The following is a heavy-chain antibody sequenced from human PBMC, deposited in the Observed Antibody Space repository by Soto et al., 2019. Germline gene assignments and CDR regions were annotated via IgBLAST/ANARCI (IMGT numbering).Heavy chain of an antibody. J-gene: IGHJ4*02. Sequence: ASVKVSCKASGYTFTSYYMHWVRQAPGLGLEWMGIINPSGGSTSYAQKFQGRVTMTRDTSTSTVYMELSSLRSEDTAVYYCARVSAVAVAVGYDFDYWGQGTLVTVSS. V-gene: IGHV1-46*01. CDR3: ARVSAVAVAVGYDFDY. CDR1: GYTFTSYY. D-gene: IGHD6-19*01. CDR2: INPSGGST.